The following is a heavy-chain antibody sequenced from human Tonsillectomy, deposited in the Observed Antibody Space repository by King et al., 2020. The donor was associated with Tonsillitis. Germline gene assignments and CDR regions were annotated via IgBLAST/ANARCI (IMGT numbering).Heavy chain of an antibody. V-gene: IGHV3-21*01. Sequence: QLVQSGGGLVRPGGSLRLSCAASGFTFSNYNMNWVRQAPGKRLEWVSSISSCSSYISYADSVKSRFTISRNNAKNSLYLQMNILRAEDTAVYYCAREGYYASGSYSPWGKGTLVTVSS. CDR1: GFTFSNYN. CDR3: AREGYYASGSYSP. J-gene: IGHJ4*02. CDR2: ISSCSSYI. D-gene: IGHD3-10*01.